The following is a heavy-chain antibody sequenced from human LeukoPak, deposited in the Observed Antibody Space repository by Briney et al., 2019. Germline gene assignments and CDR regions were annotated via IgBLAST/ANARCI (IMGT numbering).Heavy chain of an antibody. V-gene: IGHV3-11*04. CDR3: ATDGGYCTNDVCYTAFDY. CDR2: ISRSSSVI. D-gene: IGHD2-8*01. J-gene: IGHJ4*02. CDR1: GFTFSDYY. Sequence: GGSLRLSCAASGFTFSDYYMSWIRQAPGKGLEWVSYISRSSSVIYYADSVKGRFTISRDNAKNSLYLQMNSLRAEDTAVYYCATDGGYCTNDVCYTAFDYWGQGTLVTVSS.